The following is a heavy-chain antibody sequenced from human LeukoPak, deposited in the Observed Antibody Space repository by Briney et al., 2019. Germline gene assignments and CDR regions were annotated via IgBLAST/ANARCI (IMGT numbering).Heavy chain of an antibody. CDR1: GFSPSTSGVG. J-gene: IGHJ5*02. D-gene: IGHD2-2*01. CDR3: AHSLTLPAAKHDNWFDP. Sequence: SGPTLVKPTQTLTLTCTFSGFSPSTSGVGVGWIRQPPGKALEWLALIYWDDDKRYSPSLKSRLTITKDTSKNQVVLTMTNMDPVDTATYYCAHSLTLPAAKHDNWFDPWGQGTLVTVSS. V-gene: IGHV2-5*02. CDR2: IYWDDDK.